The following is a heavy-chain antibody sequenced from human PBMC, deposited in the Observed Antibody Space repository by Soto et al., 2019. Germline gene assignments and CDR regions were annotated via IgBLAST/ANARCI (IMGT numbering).Heavy chain of an antibody. V-gene: IGHV1-24*01. D-gene: IGHD6-6*01. Sequence: GASVKVSCKVSGYTLTELSMHWVRQAPGKGLEWMGVFDAEDGAASYAQNFQGRVTITVDESTDTAYMEVTSLRSEDTAVYYCARDSSPFEGSESSGYFDYWGQGTLVTVSS. CDR2: FDAEDGAA. J-gene: IGHJ4*02. CDR3: ARDSSPFEGSESSGYFDY. CDR1: GYTLTELS.